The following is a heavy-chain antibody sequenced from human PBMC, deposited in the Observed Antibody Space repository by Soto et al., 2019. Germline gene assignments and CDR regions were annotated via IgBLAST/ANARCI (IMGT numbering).Heavy chain of an antibody. D-gene: IGHD1-26*01. CDR1: GDSIRSCY. J-gene: IGHJ4*02. CDR3: ARCFSGNYPSRPEEQYYFDS. CDR2: IYYSGYA. Sequence: PSETLSLTCTVSGDSIRSCYWSWIRQPPGKGLGWIGYIYYSGYASYNPSLKSRGSISVDTSNNQFSLKLNSVTAADTAVYYCARCFSGNYPSRPEEQYYFDSWGQGTLVTVSS. V-gene: IGHV4-59*01.